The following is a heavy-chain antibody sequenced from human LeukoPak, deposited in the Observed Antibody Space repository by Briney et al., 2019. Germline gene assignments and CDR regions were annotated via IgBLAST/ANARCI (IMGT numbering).Heavy chain of an antibody. Sequence: GGSLRLSCAASGFTFSSYAMHWVRQAPGKGLEGVAVISYDGSNKYYADSVNGRFTISRDNSKNTLYLQMNSLRAEETAVYYCARDYYDSSGYYYAPGYWGQGTLVTVSS. D-gene: IGHD3-22*01. V-gene: IGHV3-30*04. CDR3: ARDYYDSSGYYYAPGY. CDR2: ISYDGSNK. J-gene: IGHJ4*02. CDR1: GFTFSSYA.